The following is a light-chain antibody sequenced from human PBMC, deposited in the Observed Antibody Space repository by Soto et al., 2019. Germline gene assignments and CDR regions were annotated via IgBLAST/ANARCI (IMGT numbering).Light chain of an antibody. CDR2: GAS. V-gene: IGKV3-15*01. Sequence: DIVLTQSPATLSLSPGERATLSCRASQSVSSNLAWYQQKPGQAPRLLIYGASTRATGIPARFSGSGSGTEFTLTISSLQSEDFAVYYCQQYNNWPLWTFGQGTKVDI. J-gene: IGKJ1*01. CDR1: QSVSSN. CDR3: QQYNNWPLWT.